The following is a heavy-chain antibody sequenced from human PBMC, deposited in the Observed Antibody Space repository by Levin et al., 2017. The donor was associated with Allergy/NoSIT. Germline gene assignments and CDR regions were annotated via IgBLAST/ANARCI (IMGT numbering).Heavy chain of an antibody. CDR1: SGSIRNYY. CDR2: IYNDGTT. V-gene: IGHV4-59*01. Sequence: SETLSLTCTVSSGSIRNYYWSWVRQPPGKGLEWIGYIYNDGTTKYNPSLKSRVTISGDMSKNQFSLKLSSVTAADTAVYYCARDMTVRSGDTTYYYGMDGWGQGTTVTVSS. CDR3: ARDMTVRSGDTTYYYGMDG. J-gene: IGHJ6*02. D-gene: IGHD2-15*01.